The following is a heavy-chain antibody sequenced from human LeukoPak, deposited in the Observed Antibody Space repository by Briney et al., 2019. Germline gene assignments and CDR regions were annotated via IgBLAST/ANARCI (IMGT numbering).Heavy chain of an antibody. CDR1: GFTFSRYS. J-gene: IGHJ4*02. V-gene: IGHV3-21*01. D-gene: IGHD3-22*01. Sequence: PGGSLRLSCAASGFTFSRYSMNWVRQAPGKGLEWGSSISGSSSYKYYADSVKGRFTISRDNAQNSLYLQMNSLRAEDTAVYYCARDFYDTSGYYYDYWGQGTLVTVSS. CDR2: ISGSSSYK. CDR3: ARDFYDTSGYYYDY.